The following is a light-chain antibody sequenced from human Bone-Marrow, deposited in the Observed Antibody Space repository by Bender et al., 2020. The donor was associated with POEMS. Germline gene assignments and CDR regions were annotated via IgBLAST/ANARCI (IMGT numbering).Light chain of an antibody. CDR3: QSYDSSLSGPL. V-gene: IGLV2-11*01. Sequence: QSALTQPRSVSGSPGQSVTISCTGTSSDVGDYDHVSWYQHLPGTAPKLLIYANTKRPAGIPDRFSGSKSGTSASLAITGLQAEDEADYYCQSYDSSLSGPLFGGGTKLTVL. J-gene: IGLJ2*01. CDR2: ANT. CDR1: SSDVGDYDH.